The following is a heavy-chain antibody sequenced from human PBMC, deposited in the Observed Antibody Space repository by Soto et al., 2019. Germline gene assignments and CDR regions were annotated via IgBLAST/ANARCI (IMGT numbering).Heavy chain of an antibody. D-gene: IGHD6-13*01. CDR3: ARYQQLVLGRYYFDY. V-gene: IGHV5-51*01. Sequence: PGESLKISCKGSGYSFTSYWIGWVRQMPGKGLEWMGIIYPGDSDTRYSPSFQGQVTISADKSISTAYLQWSSLKASDTAMYYCARYQQLVLGRYYFDYWGQGTLVTVSS. CDR1: GYSFTSYW. CDR2: IYPGDSDT. J-gene: IGHJ4*02.